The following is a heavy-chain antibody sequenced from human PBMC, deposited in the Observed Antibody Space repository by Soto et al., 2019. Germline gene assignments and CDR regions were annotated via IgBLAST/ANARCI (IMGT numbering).Heavy chain of an antibody. Sequence: GGSLRLSCAASGFTFSNFAMSWVRQAPGKGLEWVSAISGSGGSTYYADSVKGRFTISRDNSKNTLYLQMNSLRAEDTAVYYCAKAYYDFWSGYRYYYYMDVWGKGTTVTVSS. CDR1: GFTFSNFA. J-gene: IGHJ6*03. V-gene: IGHV3-23*01. CDR3: AKAYYDFWSGYRYYYYMDV. CDR2: ISGSGGST. D-gene: IGHD3-3*01.